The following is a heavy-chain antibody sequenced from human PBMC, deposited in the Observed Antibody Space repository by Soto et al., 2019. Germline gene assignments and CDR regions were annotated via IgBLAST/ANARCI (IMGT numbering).Heavy chain of an antibody. CDR3: ARAGYYYDSSGYYSDQFDY. D-gene: IGHD3-22*01. CDR2: IYYSGST. Sequence: LSLTCTVSGGSISSGVYYWSWIRQHPGKGLEWIGYIYYSGSTYYNPSLKSRVTISVDTSKNQFSLKLSSVTAADTAVYYCARAGYYYDSSGYYSDQFDYWGQGTLVTVSS. CDR1: GGSISSGVYY. V-gene: IGHV4-31*03. J-gene: IGHJ4*02.